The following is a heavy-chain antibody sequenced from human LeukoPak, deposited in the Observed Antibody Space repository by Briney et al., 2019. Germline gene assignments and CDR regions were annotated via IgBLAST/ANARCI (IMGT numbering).Heavy chain of an antibody. D-gene: IGHD3-10*01. J-gene: IGHJ5*02. Sequence: PSETLSLTCAVYGGSFSGYYWSWIRQPPGKGLEWIGYIYYSGSTNYNPSLKSRVTISVDTSKNQFSLKLSSVTAADTAAYYCARYAYYYGSGSYYDWFDPWGQGTLVTVSS. CDR2: IYYSGST. CDR3: ARYAYYYGSGSYYDWFDP. CDR1: GGSFSGYY. V-gene: IGHV4-59*01.